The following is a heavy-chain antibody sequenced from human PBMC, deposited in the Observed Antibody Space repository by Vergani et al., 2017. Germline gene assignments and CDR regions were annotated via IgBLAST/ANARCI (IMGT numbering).Heavy chain of an antibody. CDR3: AREGGITVTTGYYYYYMDV. J-gene: IGHJ6*03. CDR1: GGSISNYY. D-gene: IGHD4-11*01. CDR2: IYTGGTT. V-gene: IGHV4-4*07. Sequence: QVQLQESGPGLVKPSETLSLTCTVSGGSISNYYWSWIRQPAGKGLEWIGRIYTGGTTNYNPSLKSRVTMSVDTSKNQFSLKLSSVTAADTAVYYCAREGGITVTTGYYYYYMDVWGKGTTVTVSS.